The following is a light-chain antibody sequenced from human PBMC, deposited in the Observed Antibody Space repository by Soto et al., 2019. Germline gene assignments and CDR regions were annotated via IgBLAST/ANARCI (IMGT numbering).Light chain of an antibody. CDR2: DAS. V-gene: IGKV1-33*01. CDR1: QDIRNY. J-gene: IGKJ5*01. Sequence: DIQMTQSPSSLSASVGDRVTITCQASQDIRNYLNWYQQKPGKAPKLLIYDASNLETGVPSRFSGSGSGTDFTITISSLQPEDIATYYRQQYDNLLTFGQGTRLEIK. CDR3: QQYDNLLT.